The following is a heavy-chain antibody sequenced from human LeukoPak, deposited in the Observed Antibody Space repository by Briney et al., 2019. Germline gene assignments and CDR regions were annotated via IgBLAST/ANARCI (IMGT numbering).Heavy chain of an antibody. CDR3: ARHGGGWDPILFDS. J-gene: IGHJ4*02. CDR1: GGSITSCNYF. V-gene: IGHV4-39*01. CDR2: ISYSGSS. D-gene: IGHD1-26*01. Sequence: SETLSLTCTVSGGSITSCNYFWGWIRQPPGKGLEWIGSISYSGSSYYNPSLKSRVIIYVDTSKNQFSLRLRSGIATDTAMYYCARHGGGWDPILFDSWGQGSLVTVSS.